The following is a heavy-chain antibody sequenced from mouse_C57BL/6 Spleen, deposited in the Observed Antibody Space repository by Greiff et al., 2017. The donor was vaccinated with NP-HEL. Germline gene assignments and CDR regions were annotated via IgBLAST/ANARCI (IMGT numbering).Heavy chain of an antibody. J-gene: IGHJ2*01. V-gene: IGHV1-31*01. D-gene: IGHD1-1*01. CDR1: GYSFTGYY. CDR2: IYPYNGVS. Sequence: VQLQQSGPELVKPGASVKISCKASGYSFTGYYMHWVKQSHGNILDWIGYIYPYNGVSSYNQKFKGKATLTVDKSSSTAYMELRSLTSEDSAVYYCASEIITTVVAPYFDYWGQGTTLTVSS. CDR3: ASEIITTVVAPYFDY.